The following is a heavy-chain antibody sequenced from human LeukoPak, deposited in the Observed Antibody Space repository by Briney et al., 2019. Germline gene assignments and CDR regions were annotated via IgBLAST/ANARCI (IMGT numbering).Heavy chain of an antibody. J-gene: IGHJ4*02. Sequence: PSETLSLTCAVSGGSISRRYWSWIRQPPGKGLEWIANWRYDGSPNYTPSLESRATISLDTSKNQFSLRLTSVTAADTAVYYCVMTQKWLAFDYWGQGILVTVSS. CDR2: WRYDGSP. D-gene: IGHD6-19*01. CDR1: GGSISRRY. V-gene: IGHV4-59*08. CDR3: VMTQKWLAFDY.